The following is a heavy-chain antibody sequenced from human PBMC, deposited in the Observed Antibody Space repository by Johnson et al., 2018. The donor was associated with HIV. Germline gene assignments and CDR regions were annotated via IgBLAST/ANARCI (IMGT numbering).Heavy chain of an antibody. D-gene: IGHD3-9*01. CDR2: LSGSGGST. V-gene: IGHV3-23*04. J-gene: IGHJ3*01. Sequence: VQLVESGGGLVQPGGSLRLSCVASGLTFSSYGMSWVRQAPGKGPEWVSGLSGSGGSTYYADSVKGRFTSSRNNSKSTLFLQMNSLRAEDTAAYYCAKADDILTGYYKGFDAFDVWGQGTMVSVSS. CDR1: GLTFSSYG. CDR3: AKADDILTGYYKGFDAFDV.